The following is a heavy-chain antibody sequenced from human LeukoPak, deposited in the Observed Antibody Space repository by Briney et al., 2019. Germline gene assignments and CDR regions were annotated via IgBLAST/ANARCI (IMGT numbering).Heavy chain of an antibody. J-gene: IGHJ4*02. Sequence: SETLSLTCAVYGGSFSGYYWSWIRQPPGKGLEWIGEINHSGGTNYNPSLKSRVTISVDTSKNQFSLKLSSVTAADTAVYYCADSDSSSWPNFDYWGQGTLVTVSS. CDR3: ADSDSSSWPNFDY. D-gene: IGHD6-13*01. CDR2: INHSGGT. CDR1: GGSFSGYY. V-gene: IGHV4-34*01.